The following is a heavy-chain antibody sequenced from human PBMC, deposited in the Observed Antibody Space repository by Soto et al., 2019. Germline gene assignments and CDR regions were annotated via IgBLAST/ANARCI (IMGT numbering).Heavy chain of an antibody. J-gene: IGHJ3*02. CDR2: IYYSGST. Sequence: SETLSLTCTVSGGSISSYYWSWIRQPPGKGLGWIGYIYYSGSTNYNPSLKSRVTISVDTSKNQFSLKLSSVTAADTAVYYCAVALVEMATTGGDAFDIWGQGKMVTVSS. CDR1: GGSISSYY. V-gene: IGHV4-59*01. D-gene: IGHD5-12*01. CDR3: AVALVEMATTGGDAFDI.